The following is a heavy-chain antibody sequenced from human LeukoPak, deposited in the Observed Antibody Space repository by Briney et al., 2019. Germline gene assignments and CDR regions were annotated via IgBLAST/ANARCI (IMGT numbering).Heavy chain of an antibody. CDR3: ARDGYEFRAFDI. CDR1: GFAFDDYT. D-gene: IGHD5-12*01. CDR2: ISWDGGST. J-gene: IGHJ3*02. Sequence: GGSLRLSCAASGFAFDDYTMHWVRQAPGKGLEWVSLISWDGGSTYYADSVKGRFTISRDNSKNSLYLQMNSLRAEDTAVYYCARDGYEFRAFDIWGQGTMVTVSP. V-gene: IGHV3-43*01.